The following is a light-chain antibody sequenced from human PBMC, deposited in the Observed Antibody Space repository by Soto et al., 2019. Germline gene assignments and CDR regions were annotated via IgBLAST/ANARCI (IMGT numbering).Light chain of an antibody. Sequence: DIQMTQSPSSLSASVGDRVTITCRASQGISNNLAWYQQKPWKVPKLLIYAASTLQTGIPSRFSGSGSGTYYTLTISSLQTEDGATYYCQKYNGAPWTFGRGNKVEIK. CDR3: QKYNGAPWT. CDR1: QGISNN. CDR2: AAS. V-gene: IGKV1-27*01. J-gene: IGKJ1*01.